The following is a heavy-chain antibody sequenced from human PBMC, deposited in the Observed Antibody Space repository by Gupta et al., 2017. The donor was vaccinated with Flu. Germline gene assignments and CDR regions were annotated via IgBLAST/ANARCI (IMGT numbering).Heavy chain of an antibody. D-gene: IGHD2-2*01. J-gene: IGHJ4*02. CDR2: IKSKSEGETI. V-gene: IGHV3-15*01. Sequence: TNWVRQAPGKGLEGVGRIKSKSEGETIDYAAPVKGSFTISKDASMGTLYLRMDSLKTEDTAVYYCTTPRYCTSTSCGSIDYWGQGTLVTVSS. CDR3: TTPRYCTSTSCGSIDY.